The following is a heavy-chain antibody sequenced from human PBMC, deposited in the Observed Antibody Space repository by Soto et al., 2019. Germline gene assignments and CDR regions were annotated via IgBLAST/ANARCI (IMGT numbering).Heavy chain of an antibody. CDR1: GGTFSGSA. J-gene: IGHJ4*02. Sequence: QLVQSGSEVKKPGSSVKVSCLASGGTFSGSAVTWVRQGPGQGLEWMGEFVPLFGTTNYAQRFPGRLTITAEESTSTAYMELRTLRSDDTAVYYCATHGLGVSSPPYFDNWGQGTLVTVSS. CDR3: ATHGLGVSSPPYFDN. CDR2: FVPLFGTT. V-gene: IGHV1-69*01. D-gene: IGHD3-16*01.